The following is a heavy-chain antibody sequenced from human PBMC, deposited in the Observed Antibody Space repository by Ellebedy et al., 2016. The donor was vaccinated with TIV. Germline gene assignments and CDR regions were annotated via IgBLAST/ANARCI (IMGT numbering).Heavy chain of an antibody. V-gene: IGHV3-33*01. D-gene: IGHD3-10*01. J-gene: IGHJ6*02. CDR2: IWYDGSNK. CDR3: ARDFGILTMVRRAYGMDV. Sequence: GGSLRLSXAASGFTFSSYGMHWVRQAPGKGLEWVAVIWYDGSNKYYADSVKGRFTISRDNSKNTLYLQMNSLRAEDTAVYYCARDFGILTMVRRAYGMDVWGQGTTVTVSS. CDR1: GFTFSSYG.